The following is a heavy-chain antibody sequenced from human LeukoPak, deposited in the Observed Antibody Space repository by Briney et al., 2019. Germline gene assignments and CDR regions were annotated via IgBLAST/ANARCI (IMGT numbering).Heavy chain of an antibody. Sequence: PGGSLRLSCAASGFTFSSYGMSWVRQAPGKGLEWVSAISGSGGSTYYADSVKGRLTISRDNSKNTLYLQMNSLRAEDTAVYYCAKVVVVAAMTTFGGAGYFDYWGQGTLVTVSS. CDR3: AKVVVVAAMTTFGGAGYFDY. CDR2: ISGSGGST. CDR1: GFTFSSYG. D-gene: IGHD2-15*01. V-gene: IGHV3-23*01. J-gene: IGHJ4*02.